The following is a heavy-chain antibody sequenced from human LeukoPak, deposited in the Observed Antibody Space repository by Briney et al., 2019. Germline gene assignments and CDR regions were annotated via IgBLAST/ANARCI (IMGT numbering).Heavy chain of an antibody. J-gene: IGHJ4*02. D-gene: IGHD3-10*01. CDR2: IIPIFGTA. CDR3: ARTPPGGLIDY. CDR1: GGTFSSYA. Sequence: ASVKVSCKASGGTFSSYAISWVRQAPGQGLEWMGGIIPIFGTANCAQKFQGRVTITADESTSTAYMELSSLTSEDTAVYYCARTPPGGLIDYWGQGTLVTVSS. V-gene: IGHV1-69*13.